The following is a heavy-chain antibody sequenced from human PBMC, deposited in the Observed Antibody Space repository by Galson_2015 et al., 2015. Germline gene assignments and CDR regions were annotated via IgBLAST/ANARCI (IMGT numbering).Heavy chain of an antibody. Sequence: SVKVSCKASGGTFSSYAISWVRQAPGQGLEWMGGIIPIFGTANYAQKFQGRVTITADESTSTAYMELSSLRSEDTAVYYCARDPVAQKASDAFDIWGQGTMVTVSS. CDR3: ARDPVAQKASDAFDI. V-gene: IGHV1-69*13. CDR1: GGTFSSYA. D-gene: IGHD4-23*01. CDR2: IIPIFGTA. J-gene: IGHJ3*02.